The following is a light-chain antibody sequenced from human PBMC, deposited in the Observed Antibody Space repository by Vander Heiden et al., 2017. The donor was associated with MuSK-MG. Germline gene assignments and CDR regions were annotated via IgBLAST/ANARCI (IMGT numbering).Light chain of an antibody. CDR3: QHCYSTPCT. CDR2: AAS. CDR1: QSISSY. Sequence: DIQMTQSPSSLSASVGDRVTITCRTSQSISSYLNWYQQKPGKAPKLLIYAASSVQSGVPSRFSGSGSGTDFTLTISRLQPEDFATYSLQHCYSTPCTFGQGTKVEIK. V-gene: IGKV1-39*01. J-gene: IGKJ2*02.